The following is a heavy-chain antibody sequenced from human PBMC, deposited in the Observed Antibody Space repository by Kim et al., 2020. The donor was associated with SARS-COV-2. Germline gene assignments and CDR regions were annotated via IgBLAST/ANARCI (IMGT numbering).Heavy chain of an antibody. D-gene: IGHD5-18*01. J-gene: IGHJ4*02. CDR1: GGSISSSSYY. V-gene: IGHV4-39*07. Sequence: SETLSLTCTVSGGSISSSSYYWGWIRQPPGKGLEWIGSIYYSGSTYYNPSLKSRVTISVDTSKNQFSLKLSSVTAADTAVYYCASGWHTAMVWFDYYFDYWGQGTLVTVSS. CDR2: IYYSGST. CDR3: ASGWHTAMVWFDYYFDY.